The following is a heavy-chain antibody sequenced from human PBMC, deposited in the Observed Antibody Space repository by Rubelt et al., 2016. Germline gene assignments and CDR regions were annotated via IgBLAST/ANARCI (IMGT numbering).Heavy chain of an antibody. Sequence: GRSLRLSCAASEFSFSMYWMSWVRQAPGKGLEWISYISSSSRSISLADSVEGRFTISRDNAKNSLYLQMNSLRAEDTAVYHCARDRFFGAFDMWGQGTMVTVSS. D-gene: IGHD3-3*01. J-gene: IGHJ3*02. CDR1: EFSFSMYW. CDR2: ISSSSRSI. V-gene: IGHV3-48*04. CDR3: ARDRFFGAFDM.